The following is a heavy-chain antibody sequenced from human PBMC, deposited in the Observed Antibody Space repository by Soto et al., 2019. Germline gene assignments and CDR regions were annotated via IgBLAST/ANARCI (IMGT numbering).Heavy chain of an antibody. CDR1: GFSLRDHA. CDR2: ISGSEDRT. J-gene: IGHJ4*02. V-gene: IGHV3-23*01. CDR3: GRTYTGG. D-gene: IGHD3-10*01. Sequence: LLQSGGGVVQPGESLRLSCAASGFSLRDHALSWVRQAAGGGLEWVSGISGSEDRTNYADFVRGRFIISKDRAKNTLYLDMSGLRVDDTAVYFCGRTYTGGWGQGTLVTVSS.